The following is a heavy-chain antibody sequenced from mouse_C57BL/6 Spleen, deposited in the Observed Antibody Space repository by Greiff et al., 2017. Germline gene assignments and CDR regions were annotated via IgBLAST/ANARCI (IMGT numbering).Heavy chain of an antibody. Sequence: EVKLMESGGDLVKPGGSLKLSCAASGFTFSSYGMSWVRQTPDKRLEWVATISSGGSYTYYPDSVKGRFTISRDNAKNTLYLQMSSLKSEDTAVYYCAGHTGSSYGFDDWGPGTTLTVSS. CDR2: ISSGGSYT. J-gene: IGHJ2*01. D-gene: IGHD1-1*01. CDR1: GFTFSSYG. V-gene: IGHV5-6*01. CDR3: AGHTGSSYGFDD.